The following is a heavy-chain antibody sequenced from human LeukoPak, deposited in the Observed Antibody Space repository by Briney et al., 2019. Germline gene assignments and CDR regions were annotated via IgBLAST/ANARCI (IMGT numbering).Heavy chain of an antibody. D-gene: IGHD3-10*01. CDR2: ISGSGGST. CDR3: ARGGGSGSYSFDY. Sequence: GGSLRLSCAASGFTFSSYAMSWVRQAPGKGLEWVSAISGSGGSTYYTDSVKGRFTISRDNSKNTLYLQMNSLRAEDTAVYYCARGGGSGSYSFDYWGQGTLVTVSS. V-gene: IGHV3-23*01. J-gene: IGHJ4*02. CDR1: GFTFSSYA.